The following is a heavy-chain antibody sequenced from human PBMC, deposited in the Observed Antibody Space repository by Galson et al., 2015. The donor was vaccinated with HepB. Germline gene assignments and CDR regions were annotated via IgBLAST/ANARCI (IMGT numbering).Heavy chain of an antibody. CDR1: GGTFSSYT. CDR3: ASLRGYEHDFDY. D-gene: IGHD5-12*01. V-gene: IGHV1-69*02. J-gene: IGHJ4*02. CDR2: IIPILGIA. Sequence: SVKVSCKASGGTFSSYTISWVRQAPGQGLEWMGRIIPILGIANYAQKFQGRVTITADKSTSTAYMELSSLRSEDTAVYYCASLRGYEHDFDYWGQGTLVTVSS.